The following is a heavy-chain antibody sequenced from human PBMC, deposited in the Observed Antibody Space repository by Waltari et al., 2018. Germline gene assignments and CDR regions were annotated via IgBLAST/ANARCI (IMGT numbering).Heavy chain of an antibody. CDR2: IIPRFNTP. CDR1: GGTFNSFA. Sequence: QLVQSGAEVKKPGSSVIVSCKASGGTFNSFALSWVRQAPGQGLEWMGGIIPRFNTPTYARKFQGRLTVTADESTSTAYMELNSLRSEDSALYYCARESAFSTSWYPGFDPWGQGTLVTVAS. CDR3: ARESAFSTSWYPGFDP. V-gene: IGHV1-69*13. D-gene: IGHD2-2*01. J-gene: IGHJ5*02.